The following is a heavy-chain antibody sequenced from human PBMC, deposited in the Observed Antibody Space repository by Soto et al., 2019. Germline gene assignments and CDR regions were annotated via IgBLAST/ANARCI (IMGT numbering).Heavy chain of an antibody. D-gene: IGHD6-19*01. CDR1: GFTFDDYA. V-gene: IGHV3-9*01. J-gene: IGHJ4*02. CDR2: ISWNSGSI. Sequence: GGSLRLSCAASGFTFDDYAMHWVRQAPGKGLEWVSGISWNSGSIGYADSVKGRFTISRDNAKNSLYLQMNSLRAEDTALYYCAKDYGGQWLGFDYWGQGTLVTVSS. CDR3: AKDYGGQWLGFDY.